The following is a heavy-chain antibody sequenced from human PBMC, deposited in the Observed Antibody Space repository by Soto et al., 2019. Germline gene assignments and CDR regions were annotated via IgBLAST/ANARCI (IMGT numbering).Heavy chain of an antibody. Sequence: QVTLKESGPVLVKPTETLTLTCTVSGFSLSNAGMGVSWIRQPPGKALEWLAHIFSNDERRFSTSLKNTLTISKDTFNSQVVLIMTNMDPGDTATYYCAQTEDGGRSRTPAGWFDAWGQGTLVTVSS. CDR3: AQTEDGGRSRTPAGWFDA. V-gene: IGHV2-26*01. CDR2: IFSNDER. D-gene: IGHD2-15*01. CDR1: GFSLSNAGMG. J-gene: IGHJ5*02.